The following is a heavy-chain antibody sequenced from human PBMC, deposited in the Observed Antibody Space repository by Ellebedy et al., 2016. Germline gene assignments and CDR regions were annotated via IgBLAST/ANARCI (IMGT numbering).Heavy chain of an antibody. Sequence: GGSLRLXCKGSGYSFTSYWIGWVRQMPGKGLEWMGIIYPGDSDTRYSPSFQGQVTISADKSISTAYLQWSSLKASDTAMYYCARVNYDSSGYYYALFDYWGQGTLVTVSS. CDR2: IYPGDSDT. CDR1: GYSFTSYW. J-gene: IGHJ4*02. D-gene: IGHD3-22*01. CDR3: ARVNYDSSGYYYALFDY. V-gene: IGHV5-51*01.